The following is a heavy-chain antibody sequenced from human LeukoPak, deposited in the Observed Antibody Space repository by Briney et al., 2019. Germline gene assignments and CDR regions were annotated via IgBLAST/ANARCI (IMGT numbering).Heavy chain of an antibody. CDR3: AKDYDFWSGPANWFDP. CDR2: ISGSGGST. Sequence: QPGGSLRLSCAASGFTFSSYAMSWVRQAPGKGLEWVSAISGSGGSTYYADSVKGRFTISRDNSKNTLYLQMNSLRAEDTAVYYCAKDYDFWSGPANWFDPWGQGTLVTVSS. J-gene: IGHJ5*02. V-gene: IGHV3-23*01. CDR1: GFTFSSYA. D-gene: IGHD3-3*01.